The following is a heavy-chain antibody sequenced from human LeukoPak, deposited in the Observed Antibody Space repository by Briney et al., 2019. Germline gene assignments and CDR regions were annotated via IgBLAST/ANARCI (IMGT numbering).Heavy chain of an antibody. J-gene: IGHJ4*02. Sequence: PSETLSLTSTVSGGSISSYYWSWIRQPPGKGLEWSGYIYYSGSTNYNPSLKSRVTISVDTSKNQFSLKLSSVTAADTAVYYCARGAHLYNILTGYYTFFDYWGQGTLVTVSS. CDR3: ARGAHLYNILTGYYTFFDY. V-gene: IGHV4-59*01. CDR2: IYYSGST. CDR1: GGSISSYY. D-gene: IGHD3-9*01.